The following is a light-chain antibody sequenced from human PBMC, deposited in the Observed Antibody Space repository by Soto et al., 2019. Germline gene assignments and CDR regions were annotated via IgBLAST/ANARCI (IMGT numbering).Light chain of an antibody. CDR2: KAS. V-gene: IGKV1-5*03. Sequence: DIQMTHSPSALSASVLYRVTITFLASQSINKWMAWYQLKPGKAPQLLIYKASSLQSGVPSRFSGSGSGTEFTLTISSLQPDDFATYFCQQYSDYSRTFGQGTKVDIK. J-gene: IGKJ1*01. CDR3: QQYSDYSRT. CDR1: QSINKW.